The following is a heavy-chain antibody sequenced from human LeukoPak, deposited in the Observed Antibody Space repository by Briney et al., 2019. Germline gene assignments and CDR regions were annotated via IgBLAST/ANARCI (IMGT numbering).Heavy chain of an antibody. CDR1: GFTFSDYY. CDR2: ISSSSSTI. D-gene: IGHD3-22*01. Sequence: PGGSLRLSCAASGFTFSDYYMSWIRQAPGKGLEWVSYISSSSSTIYYADSVKGRFTISRDNAKNSLYLQMNSLRAEDTAVYYCARETSYYDSSGPLWAFDIWGQGTMVTVSS. J-gene: IGHJ3*02. CDR3: ARETSYYDSSGPLWAFDI. V-gene: IGHV3-11*04.